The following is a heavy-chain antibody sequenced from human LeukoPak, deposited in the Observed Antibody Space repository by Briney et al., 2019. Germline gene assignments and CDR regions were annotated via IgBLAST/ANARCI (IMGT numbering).Heavy chain of an antibody. CDR1: GYSISSGYY. J-gene: IGHJ4*02. CDR3: ASFYDFLPGYHREDY. V-gene: IGHV4-38-2*02. D-gene: IGHD3-9*01. Sequence: PSETLSLTCTVSGYSISSGYYWGWIRQPPGKGLEWIGSIYHSGSTYYNPSLKSRVTISVDTSKNQFSLKLSSVTAADTAVYYCASFYDFLPGYHREDYGGRGPLVPVSS. CDR2: IYHSGST.